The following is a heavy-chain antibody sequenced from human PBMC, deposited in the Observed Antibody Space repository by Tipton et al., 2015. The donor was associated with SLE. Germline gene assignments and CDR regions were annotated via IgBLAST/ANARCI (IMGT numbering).Heavy chain of an antibody. V-gene: IGHV4-59*01. CDR1: GGSFSGYY. Sequence: TLSLTCAVYGGSFSGYYWSWIRQPPGKGLEWIGYIYYSGSTNYNPSLKSRVTISVDTSKNQFSLKLSSVTAADTAVYYCARDLIMITFGGVIAGYGMDVWGQGTTVTVSS. CDR2: IYYSGST. J-gene: IGHJ6*02. D-gene: IGHD3-16*02. CDR3: ARDLIMITFGGVIAGYGMDV.